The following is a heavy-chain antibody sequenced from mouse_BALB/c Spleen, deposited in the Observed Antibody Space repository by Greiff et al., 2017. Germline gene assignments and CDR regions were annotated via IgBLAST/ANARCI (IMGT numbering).Heavy chain of an antibody. V-gene: IGHV2-9*02. Sequence: VKLVESGPGLVAPSQSLSITCTVSGFSLTSYGVHWVRQPPGKGLEWLGVIWAGGSTNYNSALMSRLSISKDNSKSQVFLKMNSLQTDDTAMYYCASYGNYYYAMDYWGQGTSVTVSS. D-gene: IGHD2-1*01. CDR2: IWAGGST. CDR1: GFSLTSYG. J-gene: IGHJ4*01. CDR3: ASYGNYYYAMDY.